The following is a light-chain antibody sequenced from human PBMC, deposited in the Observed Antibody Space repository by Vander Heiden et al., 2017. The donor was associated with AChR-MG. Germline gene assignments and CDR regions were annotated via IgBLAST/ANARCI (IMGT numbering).Light chain of an antibody. CDR3: QQSYSTRLT. CDR2: AVS. Sequence: DIQMTQSPSSLSAYVGDRVTIPCRASQSISSYLNWYQQKPGKAPKLLIYAVSSVHSGVLSRFSASGSAPDFTRTISRLQPKDFATYYSQQSYSTRLTFGGGTKVEIK. V-gene: IGKV1-39*01. J-gene: IGKJ4*01. CDR1: QSISSY.